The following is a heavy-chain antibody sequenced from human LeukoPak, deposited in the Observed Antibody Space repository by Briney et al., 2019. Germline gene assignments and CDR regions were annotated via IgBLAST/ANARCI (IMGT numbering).Heavy chain of an antibody. Sequence: SETLSLTRAVYGGSFSGYYWSWIRQPPGKGLEWIGEINHSGSTNYNPSLKSRVTISVDTSKSQFSLKLNSMTAADTAVYYCARGAQTYYDKAPVDYWGQGTLVTVSS. CDR1: GGSFSGYY. V-gene: IGHV4-34*01. CDR2: INHSGST. J-gene: IGHJ4*02. D-gene: IGHD3-22*01. CDR3: ARGAQTYYDKAPVDY.